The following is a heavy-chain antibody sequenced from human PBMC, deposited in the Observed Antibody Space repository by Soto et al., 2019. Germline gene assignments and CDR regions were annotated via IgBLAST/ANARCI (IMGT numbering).Heavy chain of an antibody. D-gene: IGHD3-16*01. V-gene: IGHV3-33*01. J-gene: IGHJ4*02. Sequence: QVQLVESGGGVVQPGRSLRLSCAASGFTFSSYGMHWVRRAPGKGLEWVAFIWHDGGNKFYAESVKGRFTISRDNSKNTLYLQMTSLSAEDTVMYYCARDGDVNTGFGKDYWGQGTLVTVSS. CDR2: IWHDGGNK. CDR1: GFTFSSYG. CDR3: ARDGDVNTGFGKDY.